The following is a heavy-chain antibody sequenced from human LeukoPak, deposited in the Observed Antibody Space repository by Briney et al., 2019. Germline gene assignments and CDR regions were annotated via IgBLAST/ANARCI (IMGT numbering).Heavy chain of an antibody. CDR1: GFTVSSAY. D-gene: IGHD2-21*01. CDR2: TYSGGST. V-gene: IGHV3-66*01. Sequence: GGSLRLSCIASGFTVSSAYMSWVRQAPGKGLEWVSVTYSGGSTHYADSVKGRCTISRDNSKNTLYLQMGSLRAEDMAVYYCARTYSGYYYYYMDVWGKGTTVAVSS. CDR3: ARTYSGYYYYYMDV. J-gene: IGHJ6*03.